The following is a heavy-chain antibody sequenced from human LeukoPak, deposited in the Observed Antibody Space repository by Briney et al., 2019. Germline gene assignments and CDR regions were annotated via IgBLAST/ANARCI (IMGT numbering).Heavy chain of an antibody. CDR1: GYSFTSYW. J-gene: IGHJ3*02. CDR3: ATSPLPCSSTSCYWVAFDI. Sequence: GESLKISCKGSGYSFTSYWIGWVRQMPGKGLEWMGIIYPGDSDTRYSPSSQGQVTISADKSISTAYLQWSSLKASDTAMYYRATSPLPCSSTSCYWVAFDIWGQGTMVTVSS. D-gene: IGHD2-2*01. CDR2: IYPGDSDT. V-gene: IGHV5-51*01.